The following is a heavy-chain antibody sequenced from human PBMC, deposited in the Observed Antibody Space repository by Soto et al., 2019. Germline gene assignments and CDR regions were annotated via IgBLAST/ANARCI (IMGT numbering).Heavy chain of an antibody. J-gene: IGHJ6*02. CDR1: GYTFTSYY. Sequence: ASVKVSCKASGYTFTSYYMHWVRQAPGQGLEWMGIINPSGGSTSYAQKFQGRVTMTRDTSTSTVYMELSSLRSEDTAVYYCARASYDFWSGYDRYGMDVWGQGTMVTVSS. V-gene: IGHV1-46*01. D-gene: IGHD3-3*01. CDR2: INPSGGST. CDR3: ARASYDFWSGYDRYGMDV.